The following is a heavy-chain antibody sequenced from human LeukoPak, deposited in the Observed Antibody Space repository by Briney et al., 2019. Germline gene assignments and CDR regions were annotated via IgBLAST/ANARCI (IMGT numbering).Heavy chain of an antibody. V-gene: IGHV3-15*01. D-gene: IGHD2-15*01. CDR1: GFTVRNAR. J-gene: IGHJ4*02. CDR2: SKSKTDGGTT. CDR3: ATDGYCSAGSCYSYDN. Sequence: GGSLRLSCAACGFTVRNARVTWGRQAPGKGLEWVGRSKSKTDGGTTDYGAPVKGRFSISRDDSKSTLYLQMNSLKTEDTAVYYCATDGYCSAGSCYSYDNWGQGTLVTVSP.